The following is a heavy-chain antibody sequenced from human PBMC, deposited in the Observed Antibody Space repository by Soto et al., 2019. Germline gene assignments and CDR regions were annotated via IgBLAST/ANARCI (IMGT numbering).Heavy chain of an antibody. V-gene: IGHV4-34*01. J-gene: IGHJ6*02. CDR3: ARGRYCSSTSCYRYYYYGMDV. D-gene: IGHD2-2*01. CDR1: GGSFSGYY. Sequence: SETLSLTCAVYGGSFSGYYWSWIRQPPGKGLEWIGEINHSGSTNYNPSLKSRVTISVDTSKNQFSLKLSSVTAADTAVYYCARGRYCSSTSCYRYYYYGMDVWGQGTTDTVSS. CDR2: INHSGST.